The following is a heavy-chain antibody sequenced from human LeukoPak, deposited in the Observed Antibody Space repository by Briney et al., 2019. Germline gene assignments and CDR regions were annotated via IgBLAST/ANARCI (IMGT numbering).Heavy chain of an antibody. D-gene: IGHD1-26*01. CDR3: AREGSYAVVFDY. Sequence: PGGSLRLSCAASGFTFSTYTMNWVRQAPGKGLQWVSAISGNSYYADSVKGRFTISRDNAKNSLYLQMNSLRAEDTAVYYCAREGSYAVVFDYWGQGTLVTVSS. J-gene: IGHJ4*02. CDR2: ISGNS. CDR1: GFTFSTYT. V-gene: IGHV3-21*01.